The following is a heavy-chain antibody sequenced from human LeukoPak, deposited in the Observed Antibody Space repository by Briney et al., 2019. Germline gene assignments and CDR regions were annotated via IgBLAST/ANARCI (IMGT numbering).Heavy chain of an antibody. D-gene: IGHD5-24*01. CDR1: GFNFGVYA. J-gene: IGHJ4*02. CDR3: SRGRWLQFDS. V-gene: IGHV3-49*03. CDR2: IRSTGYGGTT. Sequence: GGSLRLSCTGSGFNFGVYAMSWFRQAPGKGLEWVGLIRSTGYGGTTEFAASVKGRFTISRDDSKSIAYLQMNSLKTEDTALYYCSRGRWLQFDSWGQGSLVTVSS.